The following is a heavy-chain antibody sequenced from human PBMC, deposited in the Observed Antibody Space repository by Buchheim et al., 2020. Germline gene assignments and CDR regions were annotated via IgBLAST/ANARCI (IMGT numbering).Heavy chain of an antibody. J-gene: IGHJ4*02. CDR2: THRSGST. Sequence: QVQLQESGPGLVKPSGTLSLTCAVSGGSISSSDWWTWVRQSPGKGLDWIWETHRSGSTNYNPSLKSRVAISIAKSKNQFSLKLNSVTAADTAVYYCANTVRIWGQGTL. CDR3: ANTVRI. D-gene: IGHD4-11*01. CDR1: GGSISSSDW. V-gene: IGHV4-4*02.